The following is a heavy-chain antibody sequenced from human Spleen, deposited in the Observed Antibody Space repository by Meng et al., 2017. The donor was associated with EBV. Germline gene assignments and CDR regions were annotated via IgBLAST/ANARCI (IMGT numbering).Heavy chain of an antibody. Sequence: QTPLKESGPTLVKPPQTLSLTCTFSGFSLSSSGVGVGWIRQPPGKALEWLALIYWDDDKRYSSSLKTRLTITKDTSNNQVVLTMTNMDPVDTATYYCAHRFEYADYGDDAFDLWGQGTMVTVSS. CDR3: AHRFEYADYGDDAFDL. V-gene: IGHV2-5*02. J-gene: IGHJ3*01. CDR1: GFSLSSSGVG. CDR2: IYWDDDK. D-gene: IGHD4-17*01.